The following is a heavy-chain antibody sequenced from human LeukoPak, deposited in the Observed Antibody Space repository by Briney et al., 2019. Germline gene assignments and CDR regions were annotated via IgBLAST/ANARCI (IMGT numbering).Heavy chain of an antibody. D-gene: IGHD2-2*01. CDR1: GYTLSRYG. J-gene: IGHJ4*02. Sequence: GASVKVSCKASGYTLSRYGISWVRQAPGQGLEWMGWSSAYNENTNSALKVQGRVIMTTDTSTSTAYMELRSLRSDDTAVYYCARDLCSVEPAAPCYYFDYWGQGTLVTASS. CDR3: ARDLCSVEPAAPCYYFDY. V-gene: IGHV1-18*01. CDR2: SSAYNENT.